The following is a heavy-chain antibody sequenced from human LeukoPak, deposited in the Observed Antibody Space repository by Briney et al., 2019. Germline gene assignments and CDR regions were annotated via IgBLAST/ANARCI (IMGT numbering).Heavy chain of an antibody. D-gene: IGHD2-15*01. CDR2: INHSGST. J-gene: IGHJ6*02. V-gene: IGHV4-34*01. Sequence: SETLSPTCAVYGGSFSGYYWSWIRQPPGKGLEWIGEINHSGSTNYNPSLKSRVTISVDTSKNQFSLKLSSVTAADTAVYYCARGRAHSHYYYGMDVWGQGTTVTVSS. CDR3: ARGRAHSHYYYGMDV. CDR1: GGSFSGYY.